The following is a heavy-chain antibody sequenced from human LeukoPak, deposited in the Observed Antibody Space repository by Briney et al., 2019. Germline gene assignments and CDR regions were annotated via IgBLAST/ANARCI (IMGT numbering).Heavy chain of an antibody. D-gene: IGHD6-6*01. Sequence: SETLSLTCTVSGGSISSYYWSWIRQPAGKGLEWIGRIYTSGSTNYNPSLKSRVTMSVDTSKNQFSLKLSSVTAADTAVYYCARDHEYGSKYYYYYMDVWGKGTTVTVSS. CDR1: GGSISSYY. CDR2: IYTSGST. J-gene: IGHJ6*03. V-gene: IGHV4-4*07. CDR3: ARDHEYGSKYYYYYMDV.